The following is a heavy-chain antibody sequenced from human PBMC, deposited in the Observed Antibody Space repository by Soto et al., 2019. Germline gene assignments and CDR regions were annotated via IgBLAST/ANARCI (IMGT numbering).Heavy chain of an antibody. D-gene: IGHD1-26*01. J-gene: IGHJ4*02. CDR1: GGSISSYY. CDR2: IYYSGST. CDR3: ARRYGENFDY. Sequence: QVQLQESGPGLVKPSETLSPTCTVSGGSISSYYWSWIRQPPGKGLEWIGYIYYSGSTNYNPSLKSRVTISVDTSKNQFSLKLSSVTAADTAVYYCARRYGENFDYWGQGTLVTVSS. V-gene: IGHV4-59*01.